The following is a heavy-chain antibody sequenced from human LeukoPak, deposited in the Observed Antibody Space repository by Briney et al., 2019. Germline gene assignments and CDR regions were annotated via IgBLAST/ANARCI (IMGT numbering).Heavy chain of an antibody. J-gene: IGHJ4*02. CDR2: ISGSGGST. CDR1: GFTFSSYA. CDR3: AGHYYGSGSYGG. D-gene: IGHD3-10*01. V-gene: IGHV3-23*01. Sequence: PGGSLRLSCAASGFTFSSYAMSWVRQAPGKGLEWVSAISGSGGSTYYADSVEGRFTISRDNSKNTLYLQMNSLRAEDTAVYYCAGHYYGSGSYGGWGQGTLVTVSS.